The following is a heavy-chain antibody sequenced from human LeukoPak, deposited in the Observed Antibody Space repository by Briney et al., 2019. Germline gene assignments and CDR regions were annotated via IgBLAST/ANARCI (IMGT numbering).Heavy chain of an antibody. V-gene: IGHV1-2*02. CDR1: AYTLSGYY. Sequence: ASVKVSCKASAYTLSGYYMHWVRQAPGQGLEWMGWINPKSGVTNYAQKFQDRVTMTWDTSNNTIFMELNRLRSDDTAVYYCARRIAVAGSPVYYFDYWGQGTLVTVSS. J-gene: IGHJ4*02. D-gene: IGHD6-19*01. CDR3: ARRIAVAGSPVYYFDY. CDR2: INPKSGVT.